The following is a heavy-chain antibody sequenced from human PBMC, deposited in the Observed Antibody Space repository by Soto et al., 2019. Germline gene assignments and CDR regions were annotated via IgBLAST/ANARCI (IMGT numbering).Heavy chain of an antibody. CDR3: ASLAVRQTPVVDLDY. CDR2: VYVGGDV. V-gene: IGHV3-53*04. Sequence: GGFLRVSCAASGFAVDNKYMTCVRQAPGKRLERVSVVYVGGDVYYADAVKGRFTISRLSSKNMVFLQMNSLRPDDSAVYYCASLAVRQTPVVDLDYWGRGTLVTVSS. J-gene: IGHJ4*02. CDR1: GFAVDNKY. D-gene: IGHD2-15*01.